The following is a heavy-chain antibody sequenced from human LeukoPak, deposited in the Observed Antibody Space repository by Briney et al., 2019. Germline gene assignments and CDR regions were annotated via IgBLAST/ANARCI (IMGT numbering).Heavy chain of an antibody. D-gene: IGHD3-16*01. CDR3: ASWAGGSAIIYLFDY. V-gene: IGHV3-30*10. CDR2: VSHDGSNE. CDR1: GITFSTYA. J-gene: IGHJ4*02. Sequence: GGSLRLSCVASGITFSTYALHWVRQAPGKGLEWVAVVSHDGSNEYYTDAVRGRFTVSRDNSKNTLYLQMDSLRAEDTAVYYCASWAGGSAIIYLFDYWGQGTVATVSS.